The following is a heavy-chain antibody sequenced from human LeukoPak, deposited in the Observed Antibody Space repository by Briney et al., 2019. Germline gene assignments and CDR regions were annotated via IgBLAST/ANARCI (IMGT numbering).Heavy chain of an antibody. CDR2: IRYDGSNK. J-gene: IGHJ4*02. CDR1: GFTFSSYG. CDR3: ARAGHSGYDRPHYFDY. D-gene: IGHD5-12*01. V-gene: IGHV3-30*02. Sequence: GGALRLSGAGSGFTFSSYGMDGVGQAPGKGVEGVEFIRYDGSNKYYADSVKGRFTISRDNSKNTLYLQMNSLRAEDTAVYYCARAGHSGYDRPHYFDYWGQGTLVTVS.